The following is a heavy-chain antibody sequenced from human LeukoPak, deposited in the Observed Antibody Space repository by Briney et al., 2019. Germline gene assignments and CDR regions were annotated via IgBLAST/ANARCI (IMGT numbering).Heavy chain of an antibody. D-gene: IGHD3-9*01. V-gene: IGHV3-48*03. J-gene: IGHJ4*02. Sequence: GGSLRLSCAASGFTFSSYEMNWVRQAPGKGLEWVSYISSSGSTIYYADSVKGRFTISRDNAKNSLYLQMNSLRAEDTAVYYCAKYFDGTDYGDYLDYWGQGTLVTVSS. CDR2: ISSSGSTI. CDR3: AKYFDGTDYGDYLDY. CDR1: GFTFSSYE.